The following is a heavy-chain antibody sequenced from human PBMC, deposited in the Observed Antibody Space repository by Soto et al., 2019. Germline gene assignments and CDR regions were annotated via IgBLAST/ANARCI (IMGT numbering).Heavy chain of an antibody. J-gene: IGHJ1*01. CDR3: ARSDPSSGWFFQH. Sequence: QVQLLESGGGVVQPGRSLRLSCAASGFTFSSYAMHWVRQAPGKGLGWVAVISYDGSNKYYADSVKGRFNISRDNSKNTLYLQMNSLRADDTAVYYCARSDPSSGWFFQHLGQGTLVTVSS. CDR1: GFTFSSYA. CDR2: ISYDGSNK. V-gene: IGHV3-30-3*01. D-gene: IGHD6-19*01.